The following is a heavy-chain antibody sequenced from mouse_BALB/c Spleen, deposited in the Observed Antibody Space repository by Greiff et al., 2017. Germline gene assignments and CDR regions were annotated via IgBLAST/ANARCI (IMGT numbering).Heavy chain of an antibody. CDR3: ARGGANCEIEY. D-gene: IGHD4-1*01. V-gene: IGHV2-9*02. Sequence: VKLMESGPGLVAPSQSLSITCTVSGFSLTSYGVHWVRQPPGKGLEWLGVIWAGGSTNYNSALMSRLSIRKDNSKSQVFLKMSTVQTDDTAIYSCARGGANCEIEYWGQGTLVTVSA. CDR2: IWAGGST. J-gene: IGHJ3*01. CDR1: GFSLTSYG.